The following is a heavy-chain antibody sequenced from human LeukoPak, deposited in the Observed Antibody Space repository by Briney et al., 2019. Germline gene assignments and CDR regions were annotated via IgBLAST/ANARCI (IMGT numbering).Heavy chain of an antibody. CDR3: ARAITNPNIAVAGTSKKVNWFDP. V-gene: IGHV1-8*01. Sequence: ASVKVSRTASGYTFTSYDINWVRQATGQGLEWMGWMNPNRGNTGYAQKFQGRVTMTRNTSISTAYMELSSLRSEDTAVYYCARAITNPNIAVAGTSKKVNWFDPWGQGTLVTVSS. D-gene: IGHD6-19*01. CDR2: MNPNRGNT. CDR1: GYTFTSYD. J-gene: IGHJ5*02.